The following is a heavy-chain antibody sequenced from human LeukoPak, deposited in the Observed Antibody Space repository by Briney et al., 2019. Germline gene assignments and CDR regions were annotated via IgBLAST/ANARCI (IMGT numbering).Heavy chain of an antibody. V-gene: IGHV1-18*01. Sequence: ASVNVSCKTSGYTFFRHGITWVRQAPGQGLEWMGWVSGYNGNTNYAQNVQGRVTMTTDTSTNTAYMELRSLRSDGTAVYYCAKDIHPGLDSGASCCFDYWGQGTPVTVSS. CDR1: GYTFFRHG. J-gene: IGHJ4*02. CDR3: AKDIHPGLDSGASCCFDY. CDR2: VSGYNGNT. D-gene: IGHD3-22*01.